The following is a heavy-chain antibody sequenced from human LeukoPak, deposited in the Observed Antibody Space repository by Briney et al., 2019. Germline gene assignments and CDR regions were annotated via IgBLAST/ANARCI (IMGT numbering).Heavy chain of an antibody. D-gene: IGHD3-10*01. J-gene: IGHJ5*02. CDR2: IYNTGST. CDR1: GGSISNYY. V-gene: IGHV4-59*08. CDR3: ARGSGWIDP. Sequence: SETLSLTCSVSGGSISNYYWSWIRQPPGKGLEWIGYIYNTGSTNYNPSLKSRVTISVDTSKNQFSLRLSSVTAADTAVYYCARGSGWIDPWGQGTLVTVSS.